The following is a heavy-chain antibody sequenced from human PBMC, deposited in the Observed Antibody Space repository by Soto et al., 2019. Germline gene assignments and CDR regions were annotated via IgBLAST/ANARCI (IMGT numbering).Heavy chain of an antibody. Sequence: DVRLLESGGDLVQPGGSLRLSCAASGFTFSSYAMSWVRQAPGKGLEWVSTISHSGDITYDADSVKGRFTTSRDNSNNTLFLQMKSLSAEDTALYYCAKSLASSGYPADCWGQGTLVTVSS. V-gene: IGHV3-23*01. D-gene: IGHD3-22*01. CDR3: AKSLASSGYPADC. CDR2: ISHSGDIT. J-gene: IGHJ4*02. CDR1: GFTFSSYA.